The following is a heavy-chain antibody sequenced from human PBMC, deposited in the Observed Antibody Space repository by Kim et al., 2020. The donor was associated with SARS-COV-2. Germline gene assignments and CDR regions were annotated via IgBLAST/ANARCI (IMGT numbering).Heavy chain of an antibody. CDR3: AREQKYPEGSMDYDNVQNTFDY. V-gene: IGHV3-48*04. Sequence: GGSLRLSCAASGFTFSSYSMNWVRQAPGKGLEWVSYISSSSSTIYYADSVKGRFTISRDNAKNSLYLQMNSLRAEDTAVYYCAREQKYPEGSMDYDNVQNTFDYWGQGTLVTVSS. D-gene: IGHD3-22*01. J-gene: IGHJ4*02. CDR2: ISSSSSTI. CDR1: GFTFSSYS.